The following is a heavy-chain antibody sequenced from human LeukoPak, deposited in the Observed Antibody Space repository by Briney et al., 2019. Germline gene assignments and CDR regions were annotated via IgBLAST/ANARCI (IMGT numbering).Heavy chain of an antibody. Sequence: PGGSLTLSCAASGLTFSSYAMSWHRQAPGKGLEWVSAISRSGGSTYYADSVKGRFTIARDNSKNTLYLQMNSLRAEDTAVYYCAKDYRDGLSGWNYYYYYMDVWGKGTTVSISS. J-gene: IGHJ6*03. CDR3: AKDYRDGLSGWNYYYYYMDV. CDR2: ISRSGGST. CDR1: GLTFSSYA. D-gene: IGHD6-19*01. V-gene: IGHV3-23*01.